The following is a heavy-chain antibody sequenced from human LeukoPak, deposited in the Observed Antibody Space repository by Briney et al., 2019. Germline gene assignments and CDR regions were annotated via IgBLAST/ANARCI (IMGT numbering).Heavy chain of an antibody. CDR1: GGSISSGSYY. V-gene: IGHV4-30-4*08. CDR2: IYYSGST. J-gene: IGHJ5*02. CDR3: AGDYGDLLTGIRFDT. Sequence: SETLSLTCSVSGGSISSGSYYWSWIRQHPGKGLEWIGYIYYSGSTYYNPSLKSRVTISIQTSKNQFSLKLTSVTAADTAVYYCAGDYGDLLTGIRFDTWGQGTLVTVSS. D-gene: IGHD4-17*01.